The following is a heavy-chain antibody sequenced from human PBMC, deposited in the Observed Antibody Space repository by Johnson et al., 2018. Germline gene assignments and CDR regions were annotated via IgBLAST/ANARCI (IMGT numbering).Heavy chain of an antibody. Sequence: QVQLQESGPGLVKPSETLSLTCTVSGGSISSYYWSWIRPPPGKGLEWIGYIYYSGSTNYNPSLKSRVTISVDTSKNQFSLKLSSVTAADTAVYYCARDGEAYGDYYYGMDVWGQGTTVTVSS. CDR2: IYYSGST. D-gene: IGHD2-21*01. J-gene: IGHJ6*02. V-gene: IGHV4-59*01. CDR3: ARDGEAYGDYYYGMDV. CDR1: GGSISSYY.